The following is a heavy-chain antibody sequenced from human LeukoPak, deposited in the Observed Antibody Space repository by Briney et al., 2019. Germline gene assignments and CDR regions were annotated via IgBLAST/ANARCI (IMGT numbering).Heavy chain of an antibody. CDR3: TTDPSSSSYY. V-gene: IGHV3-15*01. CDR1: GFSFSNAW. J-gene: IGHJ4*02. CDR2: IKSKTDGGTT. D-gene: IGHD6-6*01. Sequence: PGGSLRLSCAASGFSFSNAWMSWVRQAPGKGLEWVGRIKSKTDGGTTEYAAPVKGRLNISRDDSKNTLYLQMNSLKTEDTAVYYCTTDPSSSSYYWGQGTLVTVSS.